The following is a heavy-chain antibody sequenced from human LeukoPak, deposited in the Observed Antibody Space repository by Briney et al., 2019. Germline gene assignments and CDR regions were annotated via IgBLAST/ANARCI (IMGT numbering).Heavy chain of an antibody. CDR2: ISNTGRAT. V-gene: IGHV3-23*01. J-gene: IGHJ5*02. CDR1: GFTFSSYS. CDR3: AHQVPPNDEFFDH. Sequence: PGGSLRLSCVASGFTFSSYSMHWVRQAPGEGLEWLSGISNTGRATDYTDSIKGRFTFSRDNSKNTVFLQMNSLRAEDTAEYFCAHQVPPNDEFFDHWGQGTLVTVSS.